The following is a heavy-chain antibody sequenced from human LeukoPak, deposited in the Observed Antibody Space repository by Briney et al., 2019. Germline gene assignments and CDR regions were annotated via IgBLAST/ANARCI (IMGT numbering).Heavy chain of an antibody. Sequence: ASVKVSCKASGGTFSSYAISWVRQAPGQGLEWMGGIIPIFGTANYAQKFQGRVTITADESTSTAYMELSSLRSEDTAVYYCARDPGDNSPGRDYYFDYWGQGTLVTVSS. V-gene: IGHV1-69*13. CDR2: IIPIFGTA. J-gene: IGHJ4*02. CDR3: ARDPGDNSPGRDYYFDY. CDR1: GGTFSSYA. D-gene: IGHD4-23*01.